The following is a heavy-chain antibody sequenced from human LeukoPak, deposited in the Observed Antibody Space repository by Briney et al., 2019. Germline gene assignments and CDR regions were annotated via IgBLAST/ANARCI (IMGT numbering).Heavy chain of an antibody. CDR3: ARDYCTSTTCYWDY. J-gene: IGHJ4*02. CDR2: MNPNSGST. Sequence: GASVKVSCKASGYTFTNFDINWVRQAAGQGLEWMGWMNPNSGSTAYAQKFQGRVTMTRNTSISTAYMELSSLGSEDTAVYYCARDYCTSTTCYWDYWGQGTLVTVSS. D-gene: IGHD2/OR15-2a*01. V-gene: IGHV1-8*01. CDR1: GYTFTNFD.